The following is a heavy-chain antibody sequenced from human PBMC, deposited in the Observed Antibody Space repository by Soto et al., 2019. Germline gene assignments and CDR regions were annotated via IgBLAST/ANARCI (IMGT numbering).Heavy chain of an antibody. V-gene: IGHV1-46*01. CDR1: GYTFTGYY. Sequence: ASVKVSCKASGYTFTGYYMHWVRQAPGQGLEWMGIINPSGGSTSYAQKFQGRVTMTRDTSTSTVYMELSSLRSEDTAVYYCARDSPKLGSDYWGQGTLVTVSS. J-gene: IGHJ4*02. CDR2: INPSGGST. CDR3: ARDSPKLGSDY. D-gene: IGHD6-6*01.